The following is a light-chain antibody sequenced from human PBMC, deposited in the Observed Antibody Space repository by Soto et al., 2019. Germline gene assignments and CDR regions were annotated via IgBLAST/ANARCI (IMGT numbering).Light chain of an antibody. CDR2: LEGGGSY. CDR3: ETRDSYTVV. J-gene: IGLJ2*01. V-gene: IGLV4-60*03. CDR1: SGHSTYI. Sequence: QTVVTQSSSASASLGSTVKLTCTLSSGHSTYIVAWHQQQPGKAPRYLMKLEGGGSYDKGSGVPDRFSGSSSGADRYVTISNLQSEDEADYYCETRDSYTVVFGGGTQLTVL.